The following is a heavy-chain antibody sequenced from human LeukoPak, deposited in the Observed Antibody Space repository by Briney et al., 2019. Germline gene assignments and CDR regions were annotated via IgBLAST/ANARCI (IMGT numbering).Heavy chain of an antibody. J-gene: IGHJ6*02. D-gene: IGHD1-26*01. CDR1: GFTVSSNY. V-gene: IGHV3-53*01. CDR2: IYSGGST. Sequence: GGSLRLSCAASGFTVSSNYMSWVRQAPGKGLEWVSIIYSGGSTYYADSVKGRFTISRDNSKNTLYLQMNNPRAEDTAVYYCARDLLELPKFYYYGMDIWGQGTTVTVSS. CDR3: ARDLLELPKFYYYGMDI.